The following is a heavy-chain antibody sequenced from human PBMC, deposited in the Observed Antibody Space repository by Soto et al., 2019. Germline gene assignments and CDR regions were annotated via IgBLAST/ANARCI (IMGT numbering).Heavy chain of an antibody. CDR3: ARDPSYYDSSGYYGTEPGVY. J-gene: IGHJ4*02. CDR1: GYTFTGYY. Sequence: QVQLVQSGAAVKKPGASVKVSCKASGYTFTGYYMHWVRQAPGQGLEWMGWINPNSGGTNYAQKFQGRVTMTRDTSISTAYMELSRLRSDDTAVYYCARDPSYYDSSGYYGTEPGVYWGQGTLVTVSS. V-gene: IGHV1-2*02. CDR2: INPNSGGT. D-gene: IGHD3-22*01.